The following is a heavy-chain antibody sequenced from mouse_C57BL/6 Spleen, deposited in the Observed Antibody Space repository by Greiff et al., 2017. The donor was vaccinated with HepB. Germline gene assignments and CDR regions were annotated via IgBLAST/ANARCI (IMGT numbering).Heavy chain of an antibody. CDR1: GYTFTDYY. J-gene: IGHJ2*01. CDR2: INPYNGGT. CDR3: ARSGYSNLDY. Sequence: VQLQQSGPVLVKPGASVKMSCKASGYTFTDYYMNWVKQSHGKSLEWIGVINPYNGGTSYNQKFKGKATLTVDKSSSTAYMELNSLTSEDSAVYYCARSGYSNLDYWGQGTTLTVSS. V-gene: IGHV1-19*01. D-gene: IGHD2-5*01.